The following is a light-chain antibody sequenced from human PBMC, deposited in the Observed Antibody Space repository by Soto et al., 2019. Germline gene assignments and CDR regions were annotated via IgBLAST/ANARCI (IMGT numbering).Light chain of an antibody. J-gene: IGLJ1*01. CDR3: SSYTSSSIDCDD. Sequence: QSVPTQLASESPSPGRSMTISCIGTSSDVGGYTYVTWYQQHQGKTPKLMISEVSNRPSGVSTRISGSKSGNTVYLTTSGLQAEYEADDDCSSYTSSSIDCDDVGTVTKVT. CDR1: SSDVGGYTY. CDR2: EVS. V-gene: IGLV2-14*01.